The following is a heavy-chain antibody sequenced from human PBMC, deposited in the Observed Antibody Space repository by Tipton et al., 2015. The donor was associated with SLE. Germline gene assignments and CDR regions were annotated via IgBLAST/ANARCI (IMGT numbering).Heavy chain of an antibody. D-gene: IGHD1-7*01. V-gene: IGHV4-30-2*01. CDR3: ARGWDYLDQAGIDY. CDR2: IYHSGST. Sequence: TLSLTCAVSGGSISSGGYSWSWIRQPPGKGLEWIGYIYHSGSTYYNPSLKSRVTISVDRSKNQFSLKLSSVTAADTAVYYCARGWDYLDQAGIDYWGQGTLVTVSS. CDR1: GGSISSGGYS. J-gene: IGHJ4*02.